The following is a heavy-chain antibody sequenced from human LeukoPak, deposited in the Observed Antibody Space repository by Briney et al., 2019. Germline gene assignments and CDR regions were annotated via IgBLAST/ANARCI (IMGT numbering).Heavy chain of an antibody. CDR2: INPSGGST. D-gene: IGHD6-6*01. CDR1: GYTFTSYY. CDR3: ARDYSPLVHYYYGMDV. J-gene: IGHJ6*02. V-gene: IGHV1-46*01. Sequence: GASVKVSCKASGYTFTSYYMRWVRQAPGQGLEWMGIINPSGGSTSYAQKFQGRVTMTRDTSTSTVYMELSSLRSEDTAVYYCARDYSPLVHYYYGMDVWGQGTTVTVSS.